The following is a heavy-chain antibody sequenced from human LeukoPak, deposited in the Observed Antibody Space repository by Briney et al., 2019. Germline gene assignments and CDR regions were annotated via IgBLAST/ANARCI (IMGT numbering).Heavy chain of an antibody. CDR1: GGSISSGGYS. CDR2: IYHSGST. CDR3: ARAAFVWFGELTYYFDY. J-gene: IGHJ4*02. D-gene: IGHD3-10*01. V-gene: IGHV4-30-2*01. Sequence: SETLSLTCAVSGGSISSGGYSWSWIRQPPGKGLEWIGYIYHSGSTYYNPSLKSRVTISVDRSKNQFSLKLSSVTAADTAVYYCARAAFVWFGELTYYFDYWGQETLVTVSS.